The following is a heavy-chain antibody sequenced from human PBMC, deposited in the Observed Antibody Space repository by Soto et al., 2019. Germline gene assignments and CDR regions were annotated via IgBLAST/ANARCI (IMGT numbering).Heavy chain of an antibody. Sequence: EVQLVEFGGGLVGPGGSLRLSFAASGFTFSSYWMHWVRQAPGKGLVWVSRMNEDGGTTDYADSVKGRFTISRDNAKNTLYLQMNSLRVEDTAVYYSASDLSGRADVWGQGTTVTVSS. D-gene: IGHD3-10*01. J-gene: IGHJ6*02. V-gene: IGHV3-74*02. CDR2: MNEDGGTT. CDR1: GFTFSSYW. CDR3: ASDLSGRADV.